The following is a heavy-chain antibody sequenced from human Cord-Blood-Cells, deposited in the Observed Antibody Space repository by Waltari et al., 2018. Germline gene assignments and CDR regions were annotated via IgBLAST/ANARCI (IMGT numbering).Heavy chain of an antibody. CDR2: NNQSGST. CDR1: GGSFSGLY. J-gene: IGHJ4*02. V-gene: IGHV4-34*01. Sequence: VQLQQWCAGLLKPSETLSLTCAVYGGSFSGLYWSWIHQPPGKGLEWFGENNQSGSTNYNPSLKSLVTISVDTSKNQFAQKLSSLTAADSAVYYRARGFNWGSDYFDYWGQGTLVTVSS. CDR3: ARGFNWGSDYFDY. D-gene: IGHD7-27*01.